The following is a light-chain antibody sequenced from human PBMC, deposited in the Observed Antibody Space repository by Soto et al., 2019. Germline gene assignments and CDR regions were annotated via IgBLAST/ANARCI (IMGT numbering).Light chain of an antibody. CDR3: QQSYGTPLT. J-gene: IGKJ4*01. V-gene: IGKV1-39*01. Sequence: DMEMTQSPSSLSASVGDRVTITYRASQIIINYLNWYQHKPGKVPKLLIYAASSLQSGVPTRFSGSGSGTDFTLTINSLQPEDFATYYCQQSYGTPLTFGGGTKIEIK. CDR1: QIIINY. CDR2: AAS.